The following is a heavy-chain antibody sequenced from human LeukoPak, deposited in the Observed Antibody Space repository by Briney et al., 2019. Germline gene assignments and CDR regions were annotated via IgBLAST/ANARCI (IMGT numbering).Heavy chain of an antibody. Sequence: PSETLSLTCTVSSGSVSNYYWSWIRQPPGKGLEWIGYIYYSGGTSYNPSLKSRVTISVDTSKNQVSVKLTSVTAADTAVYYCARTSIFGVVRFDPWGQGTLVTVSS. CDR1: SGSVSNYY. V-gene: IGHV4-59*08. J-gene: IGHJ5*02. D-gene: IGHD3-3*02. CDR3: ARTSIFGVVRFDP. CDR2: IYYSGGT.